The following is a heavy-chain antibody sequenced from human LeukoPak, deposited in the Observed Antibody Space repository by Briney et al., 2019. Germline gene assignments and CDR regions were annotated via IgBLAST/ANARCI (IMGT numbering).Heavy chain of an antibody. CDR2: IYHSGST. CDR1: GYSISSGYY. V-gene: IGHV4-38-2*02. D-gene: IGHD3-22*01. J-gene: IGHJ4*02. Sequence: SETLSLTCTVSGYSISSGYYWGWIRQPPGKGLEWIGSIYHSGSTYYNPSLKSRVTISVDRSKNQFSLKLSSVTAADTAVYYCAREFHDSSGYYRAFDYWGQGTLVTVSS. CDR3: AREFHDSSGYYRAFDY.